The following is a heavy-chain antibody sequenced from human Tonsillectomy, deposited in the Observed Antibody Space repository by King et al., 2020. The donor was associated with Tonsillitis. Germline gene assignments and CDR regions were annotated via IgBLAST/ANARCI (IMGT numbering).Heavy chain of an antibody. CDR1: GGSFSDNY. V-gene: IGHV4-34*01. Sequence: HVQLQQWGAGLLKPSETLSLTCAVYGGSFSDNYWNWIRHPPGKGLEWIGEINHSGSTNDNPSLKSRVNISADTSKNQFSLKLSSVTAADTAVYYCARGRVFCSSTSCYFDTWGQGTLVTVSS. D-gene: IGHD2-2*01. CDR3: ARGRVFCSSTSCYFDT. CDR2: INHSGST. J-gene: IGHJ4*02.